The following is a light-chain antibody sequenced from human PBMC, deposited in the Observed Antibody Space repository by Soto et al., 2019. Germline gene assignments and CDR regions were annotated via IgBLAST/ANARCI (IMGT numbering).Light chain of an antibody. CDR1: SGHSNYA. CDR2: LNSDGSH. Sequence: QPVLTQSPSAFASLGASVKLTCTLSSGHSNYAIAWHQQQPEKGPRYLMKLNSDGSHSKGDGIPDRFSGSSSGAERYLTISSLQSEDEADYYCQTWVTGIQIFGGGTKLTV. CDR3: QTWVTGIQI. J-gene: IGLJ2*01. V-gene: IGLV4-69*01.